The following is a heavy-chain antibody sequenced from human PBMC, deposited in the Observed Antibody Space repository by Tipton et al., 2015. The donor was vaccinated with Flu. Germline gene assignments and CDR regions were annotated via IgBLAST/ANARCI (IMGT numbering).Heavy chain of an antibody. CDR2: IWYDGSNK. CDR1: GFAFSSYG. V-gene: IGHV3-33*01. Sequence: SLRLSCAASGFAFSSYGMNWVRQAPGKGLEWVAVIWYDGSNKYYADSVKGRFTISRDNSNNTLYLQMDSLRVEDTAVYYCARGRIAVTTIGYYFDYWGQGIPVTVSS. D-gene: IGHD6-19*01. CDR3: ARGRIAVTTIGYYFDY. J-gene: IGHJ4*02.